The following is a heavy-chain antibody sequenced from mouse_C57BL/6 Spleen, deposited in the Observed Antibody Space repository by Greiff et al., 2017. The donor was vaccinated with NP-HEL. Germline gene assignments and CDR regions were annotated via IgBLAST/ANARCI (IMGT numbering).Heavy chain of an antibody. V-gene: IGHV1-82*01. J-gene: IGHJ4*01. CDR1: GYAFSSSW. Sequence: VKLVESGPELVKPGASVKISCKASGYAFSSSWMNWVKQRPGKGLEWIGRIYPGDGDTNYNGKFKGKATLTADKSSSTAYMQLSSLTSEDSAVYFCAYDGDYAMDYWGQGTSVTVSS. CDR2: IYPGDGDT. CDR3: AYDGDYAMDY. D-gene: IGHD2-12*01.